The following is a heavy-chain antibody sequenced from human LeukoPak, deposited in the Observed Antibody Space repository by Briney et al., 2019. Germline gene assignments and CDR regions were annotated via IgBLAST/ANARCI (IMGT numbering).Heavy chain of an antibody. Sequence: SVKVSCKASGYTFTSYDINWVRQATGQGLEWMGGIIPIFGTANYAQKFQGRVTITTDESTSTAYMELSSLRSEDTAVYYCARCRLHFNYYYYYMDVWGKGTTVTVSS. CDR3: ARCRLHFNYYYYYMDV. CDR1: GYTFTSYD. J-gene: IGHJ6*03. CDR2: IIPIFGTA. D-gene: IGHD4-11*01. V-gene: IGHV1-69*05.